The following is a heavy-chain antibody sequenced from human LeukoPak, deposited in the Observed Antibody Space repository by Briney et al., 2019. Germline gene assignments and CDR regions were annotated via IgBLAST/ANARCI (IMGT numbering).Heavy chain of an antibody. CDR2: IRYDGSNK. Sequence: GGSLTLSCAASGLTFSSYGMHWVRQAPGKGLEWVAFIRYDGSNKYYADSVKGRFTISRDNSKNTLYLQMNSLRAEDTAVYYCAKDTTPPKAGFDPWGQGTLVTVSS. D-gene: IGHD1-14*01. V-gene: IGHV3-30*02. J-gene: IGHJ5*02. CDR3: AKDTTPPKAGFDP. CDR1: GLTFSSYG.